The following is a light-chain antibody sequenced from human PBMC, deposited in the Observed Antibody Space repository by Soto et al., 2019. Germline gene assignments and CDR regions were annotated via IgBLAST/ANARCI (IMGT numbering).Light chain of an antibody. J-gene: IGKJ5*01. CDR3: LQYNTFPHT. CDR1: QMIARW. V-gene: IGKV1-5*01. CDR2: DAT. Sequence: IQMTQSPSTLSASVGDTVTLTCRSSQMIARWLAWYQQKPGTAPRLIIYDATSLQSGVPSRFSASASGTDFTLTISSLHPDDFATYYCLQYNTFPHTFXQGTRMEIK.